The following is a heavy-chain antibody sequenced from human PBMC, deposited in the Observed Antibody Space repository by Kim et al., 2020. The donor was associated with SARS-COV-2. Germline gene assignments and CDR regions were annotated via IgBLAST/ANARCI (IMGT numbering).Heavy chain of an antibody. J-gene: IGHJ3*02. CDR3: AKVWDYYDSSGKHRGGAFDI. Sequence: RFTISRDNSKNTLYLQMNSLRAEETAVYYCAKVWDYYDSSGKHRGGAFDIWGQGTMVTVSS. D-gene: IGHD3-22*01. V-gene: IGHV3-23*01.